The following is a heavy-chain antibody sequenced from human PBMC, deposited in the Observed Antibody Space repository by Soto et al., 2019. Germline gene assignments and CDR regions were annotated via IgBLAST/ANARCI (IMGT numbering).Heavy chain of an antibody. J-gene: IGHJ3*02. Sequence: SVKVSCKVSGYTLTELSMHWVRQAPGKGLEWMGGFDPEDGETIYAQKFQGRVTMTEDTSTDTAYMELSSLRSEDTAVYYCATVMHNWNDIPAFDIWGQGTMVTVSS. V-gene: IGHV1-24*01. CDR3: ATVMHNWNDIPAFDI. CDR2: FDPEDGET. D-gene: IGHD1-20*01. CDR1: GYTLTELS.